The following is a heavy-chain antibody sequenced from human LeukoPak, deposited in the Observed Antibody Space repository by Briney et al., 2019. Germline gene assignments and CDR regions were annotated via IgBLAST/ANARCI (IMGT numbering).Heavy chain of an antibody. D-gene: IGHD6-19*01. CDR2: INHSGST. Sequence: SETLSLTCAVYGGSFSGYYWSWIRQPPGKGLEWIGEINHSGSTNYNPSLKSRVTISVDTSKNQFSLKLSSVTAADTAVYYCASGQVTFSYSSGWYLDGGICYWGQGTLVTVSS. CDR1: GGSFSGYY. V-gene: IGHV4-34*01. J-gene: IGHJ4*02. CDR3: ASGQVTFSYSSGWYLDGGICY.